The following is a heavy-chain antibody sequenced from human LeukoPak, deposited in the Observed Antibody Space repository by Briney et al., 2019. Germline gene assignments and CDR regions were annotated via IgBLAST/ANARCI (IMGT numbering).Heavy chain of an antibody. V-gene: IGHV3-7*01. D-gene: IGHD2-15*01. CDR1: GFTFSSYW. CDR3: ARPEGCSGGSCAAFDI. J-gene: IGHJ3*02. Sequence: GGSLTLSCAASGFTFSSYWMSWVRQAPGKGLEWLANIKQDGSEKYYVDSVKGRFTISRDNAKNSLYLQMNSLRAEDAAVYYCARPEGCSGGSCAAFDIWGQGTMVTVSS. CDR2: IKQDGSEK.